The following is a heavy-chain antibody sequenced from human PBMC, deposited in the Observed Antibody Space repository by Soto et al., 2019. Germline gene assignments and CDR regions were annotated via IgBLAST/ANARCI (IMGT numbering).Heavy chain of an antibody. V-gene: IGHV1-2*04. CDR3: ARGDSTDCSNGVCSFFYNHDMDV. CDR1: GYSFTDYH. Sequence: QVQLVQSGAGVEKPGASVKVSCKASGYSFTDYHIHWVRQAPGQGLEWLGRINPKSGGTSTEQKVQGWDTMTPDTSISTASMELTRLTSDDTAIYYCARGDSTDCSNGVCSFFYNHDMDVWGQGTTVTVSS. CDR2: INPKSGGT. D-gene: IGHD2-8*01. J-gene: IGHJ6*02.